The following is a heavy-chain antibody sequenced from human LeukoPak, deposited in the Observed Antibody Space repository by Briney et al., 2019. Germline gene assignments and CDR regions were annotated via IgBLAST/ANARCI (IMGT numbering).Heavy chain of an antibody. CDR2: IWYDGSNK. J-gene: IGHJ4*02. CDR1: GFTFSSYG. V-gene: IGHV3-33*01. Sequence: GGSLRLPCAPSGFTFSSYGRHWLRQAPAKGLEWVAVIWYDGSNKYYADSVRGRFTISRDNSKNTLYLQMNSLRAEDTAVYYCARDPGNSSGYYFDYWGQGTLVTVSS. D-gene: IGHD3-22*01. CDR3: ARDPGNSSGYYFDY.